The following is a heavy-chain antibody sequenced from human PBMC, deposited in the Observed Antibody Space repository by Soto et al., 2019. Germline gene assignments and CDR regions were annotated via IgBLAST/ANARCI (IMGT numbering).Heavy chain of an antibody. CDR3: ARVGLRLGGAY. D-gene: IGHD3-16*01. Sequence: EVQLLESGGGLVQPGGSLRLSCAASGFTFSNYAMSWVRQAPGKGLEWVSTISGSGATTYYADSVKGRFTISRDNSKNTLDLQMNSLRAEDTAVYYGARVGLRLGGAYWGQGTLVTVSS. J-gene: IGHJ4*02. V-gene: IGHV3-23*01. CDR1: GFTFSNYA. CDR2: ISGSGATT.